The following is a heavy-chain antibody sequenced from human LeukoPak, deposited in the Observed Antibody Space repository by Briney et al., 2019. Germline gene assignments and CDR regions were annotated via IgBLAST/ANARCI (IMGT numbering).Heavy chain of an antibody. Sequence: PGGSLRLSCAASGFTFSSYAMSWVRQAPGKGLEWVSVISGSGGNTYYADSVKGRFTISRDNAKNSLYLQMNSLRAEDTAVYYCARDMRISVGAHPTFDYWGQGTLVTVSS. CDR1: GFTFSSYA. J-gene: IGHJ4*02. CDR2: ISGSGGNT. D-gene: IGHD1-26*01. V-gene: IGHV3-23*01. CDR3: ARDMRISVGAHPTFDY.